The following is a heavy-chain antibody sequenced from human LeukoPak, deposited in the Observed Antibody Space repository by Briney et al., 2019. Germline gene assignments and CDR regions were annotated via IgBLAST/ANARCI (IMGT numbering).Heavy chain of an antibody. V-gene: IGHV4-59*01. D-gene: IGHD3-10*01. J-gene: IGHJ6*03. CDR2: IYYSGST. CDR3: ARDVPRGTGYMDV. CDR1: GGSTKNYY. Sequence: PSETLSLTCTVSGGSTKNYYWTWIRQPPGKRLEWIGYIYYSGSTSSNPSLKSRVTISVDTSKNQFSLRLKYVTAADTAVYYCARDVPRGTGYMDVWGKGTTVTVSS.